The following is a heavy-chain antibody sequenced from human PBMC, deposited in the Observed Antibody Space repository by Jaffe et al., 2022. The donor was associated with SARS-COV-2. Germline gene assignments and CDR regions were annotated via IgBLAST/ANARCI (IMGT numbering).Heavy chain of an antibody. D-gene: IGHD4-17*01. CDR2: IKQDGSEK. Sequence: EVQLVESGGGLVQPGGSLRLSCAASGFTFSSYWMSWVRQAPGKGLEWVANIKQDGSEKYYVDSVKGRFTISRDNAKNSLYLQMNSLRAEDTAVYYCARELFPTVITDYYGMDVWGQGTTVTVSS. J-gene: IGHJ6*02. CDR1: GFTFSSYW. CDR3: ARELFPTVITDYYGMDV. V-gene: IGHV3-7*01.